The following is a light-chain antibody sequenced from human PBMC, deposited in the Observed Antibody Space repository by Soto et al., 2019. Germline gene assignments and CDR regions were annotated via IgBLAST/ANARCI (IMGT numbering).Light chain of an antibody. CDR2: ASS. J-gene: IGKJ1*01. CDR1: QSISTH. V-gene: IGKV1-39*01. Sequence: DIQLTQSPASLSAYVGDRVTITFRASQSISTHLNWYQQTPGKAPKLLIYASSNLQRWVPSRFSGSGSGTDFTLTISSLQPEDFGTYFCQRSYSPPWTFGQGTKVDIK. CDR3: QRSYSPPWT.